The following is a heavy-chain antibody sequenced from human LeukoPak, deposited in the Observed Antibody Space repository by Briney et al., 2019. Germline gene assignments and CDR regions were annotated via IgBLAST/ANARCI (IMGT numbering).Heavy chain of an antibody. Sequence: GRSLRLSCAASGFTFSSYGMHWVRQAPGKGLEWVAVIWYDGSNKYYADSVKGRFTISRDNSKNTLYLQMNSLRAEDTAVYYCARDLTLSSGWSDNWFDPWGQGTLVTVSS. V-gene: IGHV3-33*01. J-gene: IGHJ5*02. CDR3: ARDLTLSSGWSDNWFDP. CDR2: IWYDGSNK. CDR1: GFTFSSYG. D-gene: IGHD6-19*01.